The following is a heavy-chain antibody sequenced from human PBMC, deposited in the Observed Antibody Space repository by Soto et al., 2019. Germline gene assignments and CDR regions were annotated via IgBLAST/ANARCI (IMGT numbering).Heavy chain of an antibody. CDR3: ARVVPGAEAWFGP. J-gene: IGHJ5*02. CDR1: GYTFSNYG. V-gene: IGHV1-18*01. Sequence: QVQLVQSGGEVKRPGASVTVSCKTSGYTFSNYGITWVRQAPGQPLGWLGWISLYSDGTNYAQKFQGRVSMTTDTSTTTAYMELRSLRSDDTAVYYCARVVPGAEAWFGPWGQGTLVTVSS. D-gene: IGHD2-2*01. CDR2: ISLYSDGT.